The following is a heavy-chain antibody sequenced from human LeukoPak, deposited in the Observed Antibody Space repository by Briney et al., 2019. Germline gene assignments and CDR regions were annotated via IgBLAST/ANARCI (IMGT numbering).Heavy chain of an antibody. CDR2: IYAGDSDT. CDR1: GYSFSTYW. V-gene: IGHV5-51*01. CDR3: ARRTYSSNWSGAFDI. D-gene: IGHD6-13*01. J-gene: IGHJ3*02. Sequence: GESLKISCKGSGYSFSTYWIAWVRQMPGKGLEWMGIIYAGDSDTRFSPSFQGQVTISADKSITTAHLQWSSLKASDTAMYYCARRTYSSNWSGAFDIWGQGTMVTVSS.